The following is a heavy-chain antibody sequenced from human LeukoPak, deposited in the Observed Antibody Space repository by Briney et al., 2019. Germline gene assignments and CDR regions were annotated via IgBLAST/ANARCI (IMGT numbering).Heavy chain of an antibody. CDR1: GGSISGYY. Sequence: PSETLSLTCTVSGGSISGYYWSWIRQPPGRGLEWIAYIHDSGTTDYDPSLESRVTISVDTSKNQFSLKLSSVTAADTAVYYCARHDTVLQGGGYDYWGQGTLVTVSS. V-gene: IGHV4-59*08. D-gene: IGHD3-16*01. J-gene: IGHJ4*02. CDR3: ARHDTVLQGGGYDY. CDR2: IHDSGTT.